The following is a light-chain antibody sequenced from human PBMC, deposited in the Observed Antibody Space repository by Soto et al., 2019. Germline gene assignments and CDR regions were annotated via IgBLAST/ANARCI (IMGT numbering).Light chain of an antibody. CDR1: QSVSSSY. V-gene: IGKV3-20*01. CDR3: QQYGGSPT. Sequence: EIVLTQSPGTLSLSPGERATLSCRASQSVSSSYLAWYQQKPGQAHRLLIYGASSRATGIPDRFSGSGSGTDFTLTISRLEPEDFAVYYCQQYGGSPTFGLGTKVDIK. J-gene: IGKJ1*01. CDR2: GAS.